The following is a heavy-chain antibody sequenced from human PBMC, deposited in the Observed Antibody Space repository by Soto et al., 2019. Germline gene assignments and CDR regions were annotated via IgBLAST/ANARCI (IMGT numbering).Heavy chain of an antibody. V-gene: IGHV4-31*03. CDR1: GGSISSGDYY. CDR3: AREGGLASWGGDCLYNWFDP. CDR2: RSYSGST. J-gene: IGHJ5*02. Sequence: QVQLQESGPGLVKPSQTLSLTCTVSGGSISSGDYYWSWVRQHPGKGLEWIGYRSYSGSTYYNPSLKSRVTIVVDTSRNQFSLRRSSVTAADTAVYYCAREGGLASWGGDCLYNWFDPWGKGTLVTVSS. D-gene: IGHD2-21*02.